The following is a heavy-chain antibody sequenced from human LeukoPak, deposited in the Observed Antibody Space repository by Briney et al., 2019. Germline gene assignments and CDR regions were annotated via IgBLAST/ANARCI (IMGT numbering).Heavy chain of an antibody. CDR1: GFTFSSYS. CDR2: ISSSSSTI. J-gene: IGHJ4*02. CDR3: ARVGYGNYEVFDY. D-gene: IGHD4-17*01. V-gene: IGHV3-48*01. Sequence: GGSLRLSCAASGFTFSSYSMNWVRQAPGMGLEWVSYISSSSSTIYYADSVKGRFTISRDNAKNSLYLQMNSLRAEDTAVYYCARVGYGNYEVFDYWGQGTLVTVSS.